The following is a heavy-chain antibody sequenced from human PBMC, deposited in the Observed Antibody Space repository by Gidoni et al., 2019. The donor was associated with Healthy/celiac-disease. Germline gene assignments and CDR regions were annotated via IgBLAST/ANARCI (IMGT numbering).Heavy chain of an antibody. D-gene: IGHD3-10*01. Sequence: QVQVAESGGGVVQPGSSLRLSWTATGFTFSSCAVHWVRQAPGKGREWVAVISYDGGNKYYADPVKGRFTISRVNSKNTLYLQMNSLRAEDTAVYYCARGPYVSGWAPYSYYGMDVWGQGTTVTVSS. CDR3: ARGPYVSGWAPYSYYGMDV. J-gene: IGHJ6*02. V-gene: IGHV3-30*04. CDR2: ISYDGGNK. CDR1: GFTFSSCA.